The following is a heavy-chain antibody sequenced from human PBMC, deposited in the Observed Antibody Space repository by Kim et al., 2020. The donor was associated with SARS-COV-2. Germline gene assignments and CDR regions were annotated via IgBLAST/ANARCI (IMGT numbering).Heavy chain of an antibody. V-gene: IGHV4-34*01. D-gene: IGHD1-1*01. CDR3: ARGSPGTTRWFDP. Sequence: SETLSLTCAVYGGSFSGYYWSWIRQPPGKGLEWIGEINHSGSTNYNPSPKSRVTISVDTSKNQFSLKLSSVTAADTAVYYCARGSPGTTRWFDPWGQGTLVTVSS. CDR2: INHSGST. J-gene: IGHJ5*02. CDR1: GGSFSGYY.